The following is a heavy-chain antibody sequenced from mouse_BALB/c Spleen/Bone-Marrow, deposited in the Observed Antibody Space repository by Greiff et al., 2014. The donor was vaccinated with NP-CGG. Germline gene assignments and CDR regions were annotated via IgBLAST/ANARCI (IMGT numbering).Heavy chain of an antibody. CDR3: ARSYYRYDVIVY. CDR1: GYTFTSYW. Sequence: VQLQQSGAELVKPGASVKLSCKAFGYTFTSYWMHWVKQRPGQGLEWIGEINPSNGRTNYNEKFKSKATLTVDKSSSTAYMQLSSLTSEDSAVYYCARSYYRYDVIVYWGQGTLVTVSA. J-gene: IGHJ3*01. D-gene: IGHD2-14*01. V-gene: IGHV1S81*02. CDR2: INPSNGRT.